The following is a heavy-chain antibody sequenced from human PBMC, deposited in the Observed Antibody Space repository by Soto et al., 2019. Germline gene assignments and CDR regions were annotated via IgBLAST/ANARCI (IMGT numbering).Heavy chain of an antibody. V-gene: IGHV3-72*01. CDR2: TRNKANSYTT. CDR3: AREDYSGSYYVGYFDL. J-gene: IGHJ2*01. D-gene: IGHD1-26*01. Sequence: ESGGDLVQPGGSLRLSCAASGFTFSDHYMDWVRQAPGKGLEWVGRTRNKANSYTTEYAASVKGRFTISRDDSKNSLFLQMNSLKTEDTAVYYCAREDYSGSYYVGYFDLWGRGTLVTVSS. CDR1: GFTFSDHY.